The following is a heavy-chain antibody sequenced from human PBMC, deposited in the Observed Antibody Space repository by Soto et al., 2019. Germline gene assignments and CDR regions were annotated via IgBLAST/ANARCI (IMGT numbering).Heavy chain of an antibody. D-gene: IGHD2-15*01. Sequence: PSETLSLTCAVYGGSFSGYYWSWIRQPPGKGLEWIGEINHSGSTNYNPSLKSRVTISVDTSKNQFSLKLSSVTAADTAVYYCARKNTEYIVVVVAATSRSYWFDPWGQGTLVTVPQ. CDR3: ARKNTEYIVVVVAATSRSYWFDP. J-gene: IGHJ5*02. CDR2: INHSGST. CDR1: GGSFSGYY. V-gene: IGHV4-34*01.